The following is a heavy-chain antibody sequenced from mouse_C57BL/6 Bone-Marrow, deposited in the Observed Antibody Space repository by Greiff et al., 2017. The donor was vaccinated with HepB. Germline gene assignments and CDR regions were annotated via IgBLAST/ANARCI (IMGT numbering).Heavy chain of an antibody. V-gene: IGHV14-4*01. J-gene: IGHJ1*03. D-gene: IGHD1-1*01. Sequence: EVKLVESGAELVRPGASVKLSCTASGFNIKDDYMHWVKQRPEQGLEWIGWIDPENGDTEYASKFQGKATITADTSSNTAYLQLSSLTSEDTAVYYCTTGELRYWYFDVWGTGTTVTVSS. CDR1: GFNIKDDY. CDR2: IDPENGDT. CDR3: TTGELRYWYFDV.